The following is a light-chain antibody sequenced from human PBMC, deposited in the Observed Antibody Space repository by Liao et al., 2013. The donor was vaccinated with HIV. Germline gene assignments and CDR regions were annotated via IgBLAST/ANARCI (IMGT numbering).Light chain of an antibody. J-gene: IGLJ1*01. CDR1: KLGDKY. CDR2: QDN. Sequence: SYELTQSPSVSVSPGQTASITCSGDKLGDKYASWYQQKPGQSPVLVIYQDNKRPSGIPERFSGSNSGNTATLTISRVEAGDEADYYCQVWDSSSAHRYVFGTGTKVTVL. CDR3: QVWDSSSAHRYV. V-gene: IGLV3-1*01.